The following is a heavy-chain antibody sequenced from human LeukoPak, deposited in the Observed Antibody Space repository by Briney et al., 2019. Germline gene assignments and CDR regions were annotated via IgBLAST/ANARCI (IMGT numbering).Heavy chain of an antibody. D-gene: IGHD6-19*01. J-gene: IGHJ5*02. V-gene: IGHV4-59*01. CDR1: GGSISSYY. Sequence: SETLSLTCTVSGGSISSYYWSWIRQPPGKGLEWIGYIYYSGSTNYNPSLKSRVTISVDTSKNQFSLKLSSVSAADTGVYYCARGGVAVADPNWFDPWGQGTLVTVSS. CDR2: IYYSGST. CDR3: ARGGVAVADPNWFDP.